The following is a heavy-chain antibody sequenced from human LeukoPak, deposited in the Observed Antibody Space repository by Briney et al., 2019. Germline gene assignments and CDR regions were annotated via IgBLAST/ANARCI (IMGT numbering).Heavy chain of an antibody. Sequence: SETLSLSCSVSGGSIRNYYWSWIRQPPGKGLEWIGYISYGGNTNYNPSLKSRLTISVDLSTNQFSLKPTSVTGADTAVYYCARHSSWYYDFDYWGQGTLVTASS. CDR1: GGSIRNYY. V-gene: IGHV4-59*08. CDR2: ISYGGNT. J-gene: IGHJ4*02. CDR3: ARHSSWYYDFDY. D-gene: IGHD6-13*01.